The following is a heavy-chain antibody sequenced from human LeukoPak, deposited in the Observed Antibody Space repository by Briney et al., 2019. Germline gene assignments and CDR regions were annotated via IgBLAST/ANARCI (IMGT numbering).Heavy chain of an antibody. CDR3: ARSPFYDYVWGRYPPSDY. V-gene: IGHV1-2*02. J-gene: IGHJ4*02. CDR2: INPNSGGT. D-gene: IGHD3-16*01. Sequence: GASVKVSCKASGYTFTGYYMHWVRQAPGQGLEWMGWINPNSGGTNYAQKFQGRVTMTRDTSISTAYMELSRLRSDDTAAYYCARSPFYDYVWGRYPPSDYWGQGTLVTVSS. CDR1: GYTFTGYY.